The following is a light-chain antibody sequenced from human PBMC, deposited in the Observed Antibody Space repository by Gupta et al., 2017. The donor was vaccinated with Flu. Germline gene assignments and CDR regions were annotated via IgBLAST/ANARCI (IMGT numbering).Light chain of an antibody. CDR1: QNISTY. J-gene: IGKJ2*01. CDR2: SAS. V-gene: IGKV1-39*01. Sequence: PVSLSTSVGDRVAISCRASQNISTYLNWYQQKPGRAPKLLIYSASNLQSGVPSRFSGSGSGTDFTLTIHSLQPEDFATYYCQQSYSTPYTFGQGTKLEIK. CDR3: QQSYSTPYT.